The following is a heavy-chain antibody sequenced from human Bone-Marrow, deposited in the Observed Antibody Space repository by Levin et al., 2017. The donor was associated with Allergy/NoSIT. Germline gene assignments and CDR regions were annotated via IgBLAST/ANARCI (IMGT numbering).Heavy chain of an antibody. CDR2: IIPLFGIA. D-gene: IGHD2-21*02. Sequence: SVKVSCKASGGTFSTYAISWVRQAPGQGLEWMGGIIPLFGIANYAQKFRGRVTITADESTSTAYMKLSSLRSEDTAVYYCAFSLGDSLYYFDYWGQGTLVTVSS. CDR1: GGTFSTYA. V-gene: IGHV1-69*13. CDR3: AFSLGDSLYYFDY. J-gene: IGHJ4*02.